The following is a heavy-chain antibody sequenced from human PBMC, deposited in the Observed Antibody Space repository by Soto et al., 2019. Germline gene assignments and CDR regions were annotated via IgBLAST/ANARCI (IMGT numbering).Heavy chain of an antibody. CDR3: GRDRGRLEPPRY. Sequence: SETLSLTCTVSGGSISSYYWSWIRQPPGKGLEWIGYIYYSGSTNYNPSLKSRVTISVDTSKLQFSLKLSYVTAAYTAVYYCGRDRGRLEPPRYWGQGTLVTVSS. CDR1: GGSISSYY. CDR2: IYYSGST. D-gene: IGHD1-1*01. V-gene: IGHV4-59*01. J-gene: IGHJ4*02.